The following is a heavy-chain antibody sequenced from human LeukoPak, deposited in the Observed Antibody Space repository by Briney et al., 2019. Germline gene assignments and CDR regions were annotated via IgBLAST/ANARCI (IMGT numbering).Heavy chain of an antibody. D-gene: IGHD1-1*01. Sequence: GGSLRFSCAASGFTFSSYAMIWVRQAPGKGLEWVSTISNGGSSTYYADSVKGRFTISRDNSKNTLYLQLNSLRAEDTALYYCAKGLGTTGKDRLSDYWGQGTLVTVSS. CDR2: ISNGGSST. CDR3: AKGLGTTGKDRLSDY. V-gene: IGHV3-23*01. CDR1: GFTFSSYA. J-gene: IGHJ4*02.